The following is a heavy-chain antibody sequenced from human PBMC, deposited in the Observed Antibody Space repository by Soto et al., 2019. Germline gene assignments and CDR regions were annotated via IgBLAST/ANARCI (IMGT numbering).Heavy chain of an antibody. Sequence: GGFLRLSCAASGFTFSSYEMNWVRQAPGKGLEWVSYISSSGSTIYYADSVKGRFTISRDNAKNSLYLQMNSLRAEDTAVYYCARDRRSGGSCYFDYWGQGTLVTVSS. CDR2: ISSSGSTI. CDR3: ARDRRSGGSCYFDY. J-gene: IGHJ4*02. D-gene: IGHD2-15*01. CDR1: GFTFSSYE. V-gene: IGHV3-48*03.